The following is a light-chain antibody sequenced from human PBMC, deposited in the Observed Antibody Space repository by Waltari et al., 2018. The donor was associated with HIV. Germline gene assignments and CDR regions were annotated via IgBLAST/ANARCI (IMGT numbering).Light chain of an antibody. CDR2: GAS. Sequence: EILMTQSPATLSVSPGERATLSCRTSQSVSNNLAWYQQRPGQAPRILIYGASTRATGIPARFSGSGSGTEFTLTISSLESEDFAVYYCQQYNNWPPLTFGGGTKVETK. V-gene: IGKV3D-15*01. CDR3: QQYNNWPPLT. J-gene: IGKJ4*01. CDR1: QSVSNN.